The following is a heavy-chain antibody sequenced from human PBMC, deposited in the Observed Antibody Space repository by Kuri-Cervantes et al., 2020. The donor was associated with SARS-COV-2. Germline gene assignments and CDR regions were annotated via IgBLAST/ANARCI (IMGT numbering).Heavy chain of an antibody. CDR2: ISSSSSTI. Sequence: GESLKISCAASGFTFSSYSMNWVRQAPGKGLEWVSYISSSSSTIFYADSVKGRFTISRDNAKNSLYLQMNSLRAEDTAVYYCASDSSSGWFSYWGQGTLVTVSS. J-gene: IGHJ4*02. CDR1: GFTFSSYS. V-gene: IGHV3-48*01. D-gene: IGHD6-19*01. CDR3: ASDSSSGWFSY.